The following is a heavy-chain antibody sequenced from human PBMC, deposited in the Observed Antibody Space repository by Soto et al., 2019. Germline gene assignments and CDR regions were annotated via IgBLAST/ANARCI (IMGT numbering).Heavy chain of an antibody. CDR1: GFTFSSYW. CDR2: IKQDGSEK. D-gene: IGHD3-22*01. J-gene: IGHJ4*02. V-gene: IGHV3-7*01. Sequence: GGSLRLSCAASGFTFSSYWMSWVRQAPGKGLEWVANIKQDGSEKYYVGSVKGRFTISRDNAKNSLYLQMNSLRAGDTAVYYFAREIPCDRSRYYGCSFDYWAQGILVTVSS. CDR3: AREIPCDRSRYYGCSFDY.